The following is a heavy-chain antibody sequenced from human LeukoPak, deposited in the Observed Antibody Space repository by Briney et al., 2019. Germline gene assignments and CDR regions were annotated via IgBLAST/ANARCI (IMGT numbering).Heavy chain of an antibody. CDR1: GFTFDDFG. CDR3: AVERGYYYGSGSSYNNWFDP. V-gene: IGHV3-20*01. Sequence: RSGGSLRLSCAASGFTFDDFGMSWVRQAPGKGLEWVSGINWNGGSTGYADSVKGRFTISRDNAKNSLYLQMNSLRAEDTALYHCAVERGYYYGSGSSYNNWFDPWGQGTLVTVSS. CDR2: INWNGGST. D-gene: IGHD3-10*01. J-gene: IGHJ5*02.